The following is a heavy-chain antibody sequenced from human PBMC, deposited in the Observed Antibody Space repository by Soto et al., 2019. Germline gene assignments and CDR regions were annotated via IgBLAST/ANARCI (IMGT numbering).Heavy chain of an antibody. CDR1: GFTFDDYA. CDR2: ISWNSGNI. CDR3: AKDMCGSFSCAIFDI. Sequence: GGSLRLSCAASGFTFDDYAMHWVRQAPGKGLEWVSGISWNSGNIGYADSVKGRFTISRNNAKNSLYLQMSSLRPEDTALYYCAKDMCGSFSCAIFDIWGQGTMVTVSS. V-gene: IGHV3-9*01. D-gene: IGHD2-2*01. J-gene: IGHJ3*02.